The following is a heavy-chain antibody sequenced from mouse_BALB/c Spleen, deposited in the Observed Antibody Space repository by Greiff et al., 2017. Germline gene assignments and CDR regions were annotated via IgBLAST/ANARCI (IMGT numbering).Heavy chain of an antibody. D-gene: IGHD1-1*01. V-gene: IGHV1S56*01. CDR1: GYTFTSYY. Sequence: QVQLQQSGPELVKPGASVKMSCKASGYTFTSYYIHWVKQRPGQGLEWIGWIYPGDGSTKYNEKFKGKTTLTADKSSSTAYMLLSSLTSEDSAIYFCSGSSSYDYAMDYWGQGTSVTVSS. CDR3: SGSSSYDYAMDY. CDR2: IYPGDGST. J-gene: IGHJ4*01.